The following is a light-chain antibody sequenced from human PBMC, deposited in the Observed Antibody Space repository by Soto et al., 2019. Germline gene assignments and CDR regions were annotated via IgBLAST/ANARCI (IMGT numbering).Light chain of an antibody. CDR3: SSYISRTTYV. CDR2: EVS. J-gene: IGLJ1*01. CDR1: SSDVGGYNY. V-gene: IGLV2-14*01. Sequence: QSALTQPASVSGSPGQSITISCTGTSSDVGGYNYVSWYQQHPGKAPKLMIYEVSNRPSGVSFRFSGSKSGNTASLTISGLQAEDEADYYCSSYISRTTYVFGTGTKVTVL.